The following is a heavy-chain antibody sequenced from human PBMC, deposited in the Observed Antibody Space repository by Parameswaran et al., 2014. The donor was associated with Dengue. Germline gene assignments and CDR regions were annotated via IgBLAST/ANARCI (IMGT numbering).Heavy chain of an antibody. V-gene: IGHV3-33*01. CDR2: IWHDGSIK. J-gene: IGHJ6*02. D-gene: IGHD3-10*01. CDR3: ARDKEYMVRGAYYYYGMDV. Sequence: WIRQPPGKGLEWVALIWHDGSIKQFADSVKGRFTISRDNAKNTVYLQMDSLRGEDTAVYYCARDKEYMVRGAYYYYGMDVWGQGTTVTVSS.